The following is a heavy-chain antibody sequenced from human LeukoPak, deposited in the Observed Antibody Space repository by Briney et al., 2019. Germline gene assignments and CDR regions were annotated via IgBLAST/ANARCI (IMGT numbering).Heavy chain of an antibody. CDR1: GYSFTGNI. CDR2: INAANGDT. D-gene: IGHD5-12*01. V-gene: IGHV1-3*01. CDR3: ARAKRGSDGYDLIYY. J-gene: IGHJ4*02. Sequence: GASQKVSCKASGYSFTGNIIHWVRQAPGPRLEWMAWINAANGDTKYSQSFPGRLTISRDTSASTAFMDLSSLRAEDTAVYYCARAKRGSDGYDLIYYWGQGTLIPVSS.